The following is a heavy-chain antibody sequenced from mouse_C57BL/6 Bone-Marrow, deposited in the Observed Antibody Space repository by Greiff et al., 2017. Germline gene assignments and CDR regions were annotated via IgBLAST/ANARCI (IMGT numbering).Heavy chain of an antibody. Sequence: VQLQQSGPELVKPGASVKISCKASGYTFTDYYMNWVKQSHGKSLEWIGDINPNNGGTSYHQKFKGKATLTVAKSSSTAYMELRSLTSEDSAVYYCARDWAFAYWGQGTLVTVAA. J-gene: IGHJ3*01. V-gene: IGHV1-26*01. CDR2: INPNNGGT. CDR1: GYTFTDYY. CDR3: ARDWAFAY. D-gene: IGHD4-1*01.